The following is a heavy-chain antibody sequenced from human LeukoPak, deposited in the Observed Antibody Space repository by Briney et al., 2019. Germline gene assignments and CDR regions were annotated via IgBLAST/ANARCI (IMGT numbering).Heavy chain of an antibody. V-gene: IGHV3-30*04. Sequence: GGSLRLSCAASGFTFSSYAMHWVRQAPGKGLEWVAVISDDGSNKYYADSVKGRFTISRDNSKNTLYLQMNSLRAEDTAVYYCARGTHIVVVTGGFDYWGQGTLVTVSS. J-gene: IGHJ4*02. CDR3: ARGTHIVVVTGGFDY. CDR2: ISDDGSNK. D-gene: IGHD2-21*02. CDR1: GFTFSSYA.